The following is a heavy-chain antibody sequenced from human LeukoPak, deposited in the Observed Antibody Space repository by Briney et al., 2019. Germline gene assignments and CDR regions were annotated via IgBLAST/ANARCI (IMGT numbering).Heavy chain of an antibody. V-gene: IGHV4-59*01. CDR2: IFYSGTT. Sequence: SETLSLTCTVSGGSISSYYWSWIRQPPGKGLEWIGYIFYSGTTNYNPSLKSRATISVDTSKNQFSLKLSSVTAADTAVYYCARDSGSYLEYWGQGTLVTVSS. CDR1: GGSISSYY. D-gene: IGHD1-26*01. CDR3: ARDSGSYLEY. J-gene: IGHJ4*02.